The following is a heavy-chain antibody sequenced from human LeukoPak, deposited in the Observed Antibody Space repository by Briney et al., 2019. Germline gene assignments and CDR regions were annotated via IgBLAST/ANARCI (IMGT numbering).Heavy chain of an antibody. V-gene: IGHV1-46*01. Sequence: ASVKVSCKASGYPFTTYYMHWMRQAPGQGLELMGIINPSGGSTNYAQQFQGRVTMTRDTSTSTVYMELSSLRSEDTAVYYCAREKENGRYPRFDYWGQGTLVTVSS. CDR3: AREKENGRYPRFDY. CDR2: INPSGGST. D-gene: IGHD3-16*02. CDR1: GYPFTTYY. J-gene: IGHJ4*02.